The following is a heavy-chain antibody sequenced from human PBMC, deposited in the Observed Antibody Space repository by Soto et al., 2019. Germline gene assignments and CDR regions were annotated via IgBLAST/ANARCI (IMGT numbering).Heavy chain of an antibody. V-gene: IGHV4-30-4*01. CDR2: IYYSGST. Sequence: QVQLQESGPGLVKPSQTLSLTCTVSGGSISSGDYYWSWIRQPPGKGLEWIGYIYYSGSTYYNPSLKGRVTISVDTSKNQFSLNLSSVTAADTAVYYWARDQDSSSWFDYWGQGTLVTVSS. CDR1: GGSISSGDYY. CDR3: ARDQDSSSWFDY. D-gene: IGHD6-13*01. J-gene: IGHJ5*01.